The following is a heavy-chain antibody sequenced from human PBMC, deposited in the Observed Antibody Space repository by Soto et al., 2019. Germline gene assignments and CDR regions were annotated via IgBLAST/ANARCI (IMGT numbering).Heavy chain of an antibody. V-gene: IGHV3-64D*08. J-gene: IGHJ4*02. D-gene: IGHD3-3*01. Sequence: PGGSLRLSCSASGFTSSSYAMHWVRQAPGKGLEYVSAISSNGGSTYYADSVKGRFTISRDNSKNTLYLQMSSLRAEDTAVYYCVKALSYYDFWSGYYTGGGGNDYWGQGTLVTVSS. CDR2: ISSNGGST. CDR3: VKALSYYDFWSGYYTGGGGNDY. CDR1: GFTSSSYA.